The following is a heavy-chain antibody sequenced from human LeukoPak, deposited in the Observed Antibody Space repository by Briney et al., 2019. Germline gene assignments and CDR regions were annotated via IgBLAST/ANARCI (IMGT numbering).Heavy chain of an antibody. J-gene: IGHJ4*02. CDR3: ARYYFGSGNYRTFDR. V-gene: IGHV3-69-1*01. CDR1: GFILSDFT. Sequence: GGSLRLSCAASGFILSDFTMNWVRQAPGKGLEWVSTISNTGVTHYADSVKGRFTVSRDSAKNSQYLQIYSLRDEDTAVYYCARYYFGSGNYRTFDRWGQGTLVIVSS. CDR2: ISNTGVT. D-gene: IGHD3-10*01.